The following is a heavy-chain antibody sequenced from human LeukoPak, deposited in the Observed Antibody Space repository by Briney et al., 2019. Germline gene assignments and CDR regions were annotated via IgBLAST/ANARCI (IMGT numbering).Heavy chain of an antibody. Sequence: GGSLRLSCAASGFTFSSYSMNWVRQAPGKGLEWVSAINPGGGSTYYADSVKGRFTISRDNSKNTLSLQMNSLRAEDTALYYCAKAISRSWFDPWGQGTLVTVSS. CDR1: GFTFSSYS. V-gene: IGHV3-23*01. CDR2: INPGGGST. CDR3: AKAISRSWFDP. J-gene: IGHJ5*02.